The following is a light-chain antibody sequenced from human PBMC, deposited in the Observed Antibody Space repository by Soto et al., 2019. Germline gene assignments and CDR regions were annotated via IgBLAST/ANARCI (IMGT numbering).Light chain of an antibody. CDR2: TAS. Sequence: IQMTQSPSSLSASVEDRVTITCRASQSIVRNLNWYQQKPGKAPELLIYTASNLESGVPSRFSGSGSGTDFALTISSLQPEDSAVYYCQQSHSSPLSFGGGTKVEFK. V-gene: IGKV1-39*01. CDR1: QSIVRN. J-gene: IGKJ4*01. CDR3: QQSHSSPLS.